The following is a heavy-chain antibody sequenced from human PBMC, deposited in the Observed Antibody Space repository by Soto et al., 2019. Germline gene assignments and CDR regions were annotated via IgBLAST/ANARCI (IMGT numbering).Heavy chain of an antibody. CDR2: INAGNGNT. Sequence: ASVKVSCKASGYTFTSYSMHWVRQAPGQRLEWMGWINAGNGNTKYSQKFQGRVTITRDTSASTAYMELSSLRSEDTAVYYCAREFGYCSSTSCPLPSWYEGYYFDYWGQGTLVTVSS. J-gene: IGHJ4*02. CDR1: GYTFTSYS. D-gene: IGHD2-2*01. CDR3: AREFGYCSSTSCPLPSWYEGYYFDY. V-gene: IGHV1-3*01.